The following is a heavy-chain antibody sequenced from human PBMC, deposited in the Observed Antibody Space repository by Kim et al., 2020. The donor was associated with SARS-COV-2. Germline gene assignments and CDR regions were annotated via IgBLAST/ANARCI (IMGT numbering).Heavy chain of an antibody. Sequence: GGSLRLSCAASGFTFSSYSMNWVRQAPGKGLEWVSSISSSSSYIYYADSVKGRFTISRDNAKNSLYLQMNSLRAEDTAVYYCARDLEDTPDAFDIWGQGTMVTVSS. CDR2: ISSSSSYI. CDR1: GFTFSSYS. D-gene: IGHD2-15*01. J-gene: IGHJ3*02. CDR3: ARDLEDTPDAFDI. V-gene: IGHV3-21*01.